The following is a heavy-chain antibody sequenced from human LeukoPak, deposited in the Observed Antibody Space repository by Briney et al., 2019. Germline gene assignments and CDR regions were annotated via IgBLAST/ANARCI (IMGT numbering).Heavy chain of an antibody. Sequence: GRSLRLSCAASGFTFSRYGMHWVRQAPGKGLEWVAVISYDGNNKYCADSVKGRFTISRDNSKNTLYLQMNSLRAEDTAVYYCAKSTLSGFDPWGQGTLVTVSS. D-gene: IGHD2-15*01. CDR1: GFTFSRYG. V-gene: IGHV3-30*18. J-gene: IGHJ5*02. CDR2: ISYDGNNK. CDR3: AKSTLSGFDP.